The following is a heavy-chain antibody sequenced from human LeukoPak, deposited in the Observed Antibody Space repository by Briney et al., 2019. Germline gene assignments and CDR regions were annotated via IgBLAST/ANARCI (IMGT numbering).Heavy chain of an antibody. D-gene: IGHD5-24*01. Sequence: GGSVRLSCAASGFTFSSYGMHWVRQAPGKGLEWVAVLSYDGRNKYYADSLKGRFTISRDNSKNTLFLQMNSLRAGDTAVYYCAKDETRDAYNLGATDYWGQGTLVTVSS. V-gene: IGHV3-30*18. J-gene: IGHJ4*02. CDR3: AKDETRDAYNLGATDY. CDR2: LSYDGRNK. CDR1: GFTFSSYG.